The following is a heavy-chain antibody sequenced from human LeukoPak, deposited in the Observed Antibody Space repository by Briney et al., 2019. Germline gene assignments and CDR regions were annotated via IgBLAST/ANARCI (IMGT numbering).Heavy chain of an antibody. CDR3: ARHPRLAALSVIDY. CDR1: GGSISSSSYY. V-gene: IGHV4-39*01. D-gene: IGHD6-19*01. J-gene: IGHJ4*02. CDR2: IYYSGST. Sequence: SETLSLTCTVSGGSISSSSYYWGWIRQPPGKGLEWIGSIYYSGSTYYNPSLKSRVTISVDTSKSQFSLKLSSVTAADTAVYYCARHPRLAALSVIDYWGQGTLVTVSS.